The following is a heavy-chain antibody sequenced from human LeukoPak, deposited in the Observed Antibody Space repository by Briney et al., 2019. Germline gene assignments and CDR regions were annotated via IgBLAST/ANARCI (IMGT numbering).Heavy chain of an antibody. Sequence: GGSLRLSCADSGSTFSSYAMHWVRQAPGKGLEWVAVISYDGSNKYYADSVKGRFTISRDNSKNTLYLQMNSLRAEDTAVYYCARALIAAAGTGYFDYWGQGTLVTVSS. CDR3: ARALIAAAGTGYFDY. V-gene: IGHV3-30*04. D-gene: IGHD6-13*01. J-gene: IGHJ4*02. CDR1: GSTFSSYA. CDR2: ISYDGSNK.